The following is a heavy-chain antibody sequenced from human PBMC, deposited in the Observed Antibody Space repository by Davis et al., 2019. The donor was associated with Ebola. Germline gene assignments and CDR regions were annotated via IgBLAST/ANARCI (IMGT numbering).Heavy chain of an antibody. Sequence: AASVKVSCKASGYTFTGYYMHWVRQAPGQGLEWMGWINPNSGGTNYAQKFQGWVTMTRDTSISTAYMELSRLRSDDTAVYYCARGGTIWFRELLDYYYYYGMDVWGQGTTVAVSS. D-gene: IGHD3-10*01. CDR1: GYTFTGYY. J-gene: IGHJ6*02. CDR3: ARGGTIWFRELLDYYYYYGMDV. CDR2: INPNSGGT. V-gene: IGHV1-2*04.